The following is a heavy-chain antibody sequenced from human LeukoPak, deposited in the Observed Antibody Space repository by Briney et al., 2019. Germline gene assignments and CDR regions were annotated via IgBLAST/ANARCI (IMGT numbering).Heavy chain of an antibody. Sequence: PGGSLRLSCAASGFTFNKYAMIWVRQAPGKGLEWVSVISGSGNSTYYADSVKGRFTISRNNSKNTLYLQMNSLRGEDTAVYHCVKDHSNWYWFFDLGGGGTLDTVSS. J-gene: IGHJ2*01. D-gene: IGHD1-1*01. CDR3: VKDHSNWYWFFDL. CDR1: GFTFNKYA. CDR2: ISGSGNST. V-gene: IGHV3-23*01.